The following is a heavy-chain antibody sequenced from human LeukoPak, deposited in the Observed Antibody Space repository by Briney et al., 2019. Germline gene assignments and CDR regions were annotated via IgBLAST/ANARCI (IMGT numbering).Heavy chain of an antibody. CDR1: GYTFTSYT. V-gene: IGHV1-3*03. D-gene: IGHD1-14*01. J-gene: IGHJ3*01. Sequence: ASVKVSCKASGYTFTSYTIHWVRQAPGQRLEWMGWIGVGRGDSKCSQEFQGRVTLTRDTSATTAYLEVSSLRPEDMAVYYCARERGIRDAFDFWGQGTMVTVSS. CDR2: IGVGRGDS. CDR3: ARERGIRDAFDF.